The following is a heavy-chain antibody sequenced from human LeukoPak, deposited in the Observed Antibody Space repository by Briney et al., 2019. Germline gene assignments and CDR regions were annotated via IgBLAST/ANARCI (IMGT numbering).Heavy chain of an antibody. CDR2: IIPIFGTA. CDR1: GGTFRSYA. V-gene: IGHV1-69*05. D-gene: IGHD2-15*01. J-gene: IGHJ4*02. CDR3: ARDSRYCSGGSCYKGYDY. Sequence: SVKVPCQASGGTFRSYAISWVRQAPGHGLEWMGGIIPIFGTANYAQKFQGRVTITTDESTSTAYMELSSLRSEDTAVYYCARDSRYCSGGSCYKGYDYWGQGTLVTVSS.